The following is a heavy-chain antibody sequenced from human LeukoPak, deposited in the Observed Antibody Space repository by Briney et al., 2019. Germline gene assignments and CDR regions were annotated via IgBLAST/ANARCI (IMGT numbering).Heavy chain of an antibody. Sequence: PGGSLRLSCVASGFTFSSYGMHWVRQAPGKGLEWVAFIRYDGSNKYYADSVKGRFTISRDNSKNTLYLQMNSLRVDDTAVYYCAKGKGAFCDGDCSSRILVSWGQGTLVTASS. CDR1: GFTFSSYG. CDR3: AKGKGAFCDGDCSSRILVS. V-gene: IGHV3-30*02. J-gene: IGHJ5*02. CDR2: IRYDGSNK. D-gene: IGHD2-21*02.